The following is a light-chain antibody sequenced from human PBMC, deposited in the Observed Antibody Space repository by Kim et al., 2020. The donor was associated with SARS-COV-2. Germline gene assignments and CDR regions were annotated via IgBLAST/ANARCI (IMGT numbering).Light chain of an antibody. CDR3: SSYRRSNNWV. CDR1: SSDVGAFDH. Sequence: GQSVTISCTGTSSDVGAFDHVAWYQQHANKAPNLIIYKVNQRPSGVPGRFSGSKSGNTASLTVSGLQTDDEAHYYCSSYRRSNNWVFGGGTKVTVL. J-gene: IGLJ3*02. V-gene: IGLV2-8*01. CDR2: KVN.